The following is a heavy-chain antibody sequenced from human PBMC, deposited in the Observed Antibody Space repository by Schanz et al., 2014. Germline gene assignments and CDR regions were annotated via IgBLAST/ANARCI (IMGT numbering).Heavy chain of an antibody. J-gene: IGHJ6*02. D-gene: IGHD1-26*01. CDR1: GFTFSSYG. CDR3: VKDLQRELLRDDHYYGMDV. CDR2: IRYGASNK. Sequence: QVQLVESGGGVVQPGGSLRVSCTASGFTFSSYGLHWVRQAPGKGLEWVAFIRYGASNKFYADSVKGRFTLSRDNSKNTLFLQMNSLRAEDTAVYYCVKDLQRELLRDDHYYGMDVWGQGTTVTVSS. V-gene: IGHV3-30*02.